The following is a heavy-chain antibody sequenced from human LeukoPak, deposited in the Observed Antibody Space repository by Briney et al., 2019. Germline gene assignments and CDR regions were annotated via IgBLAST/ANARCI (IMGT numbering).Heavy chain of an antibody. CDR1: GYTFTSYG. J-gene: IGHJ4*02. D-gene: IGHD4-17*01. CDR3: ARDLGIDYGDYVDY. CDR2: ISVYNGNT. Sequence: GPSVKLSCKASGYTFTSYGISWVRQAPGQGLEWMGWISVYNGNTKYAQKLRGRVTMTTDTSTSTAYMELRSLRSDDTAVYYCARDLGIDYGDYVDYWGQGTLVTVSS. V-gene: IGHV1-18*01.